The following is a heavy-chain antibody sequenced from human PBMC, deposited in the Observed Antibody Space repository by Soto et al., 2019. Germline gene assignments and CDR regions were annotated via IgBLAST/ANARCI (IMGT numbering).Heavy chain of an antibody. V-gene: IGHV3-72*01. Sequence: EVKLVECGGGLVQPGGSLRLSCAVSGFTLSDYYIDWVRQAPGKGLEWLARSRDKANSFSTDYAASVKGRLSISRDDSESSVFLQMNSLRTEDTALYYCARTKSYGAYDVWGQGTVVIVSS. D-gene: IGHD3-10*01. CDR2: SRDKANSFST. CDR3: ARTKSYGAYDV. CDR1: GFTLSDYY. J-gene: IGHJ3*01.